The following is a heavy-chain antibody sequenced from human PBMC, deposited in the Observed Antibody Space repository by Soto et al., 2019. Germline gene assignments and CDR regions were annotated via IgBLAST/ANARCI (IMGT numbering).Heavy chain of an antibody. CDR2: IIPIFGTA. J-gene: IGHJ4*02. CDR1: GGRYSSYA. D-gene: IGHD4-17*01. CDR3: ASFDGGRHDY. Sequence: SVKVSCKASGGRYSSYAISWVRQAPGQGLEWMGGIIPIFGTANYAQKFQGRVTITADESTSTAYMELSSLRSEDTAVYYCASFDGGRHDYCGQGTLVTGAS. V-gene: IGHV1-69*01.